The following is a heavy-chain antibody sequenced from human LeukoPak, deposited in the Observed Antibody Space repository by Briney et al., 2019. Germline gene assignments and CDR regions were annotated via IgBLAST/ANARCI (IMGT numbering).Heavy chain of an antibody. J-gene: IGHJ4*02. V-gene: IGHV3-48*01. D-gene: IGHD3-22*01. CDR2: ISSSSSTI. Sequence: GGSLRLSCAASGFTFSSYSMNWVRQAPGKGLEWVSYISSSSSTIYYADSVKGRFTISRDNSKNTLYLQMNSLRAEDTAVYYCARVKTNYYDSSGHTGPFDYWGQGTLVTVSS. CDR1: GFTFSSYS. CDR3: ARVKTNYYDSSGHTGPFDY.